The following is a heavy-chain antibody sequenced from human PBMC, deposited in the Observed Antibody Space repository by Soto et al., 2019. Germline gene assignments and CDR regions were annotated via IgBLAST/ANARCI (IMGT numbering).Heavy chain of an antibody. CDR1: GGSISDFY. D-gene: IGHD3-10*01. J-gene: IGHJ4*02. Sequence: SETLSLTCTVSGGSISDFYWSWIRQPPGKGLEWIGYIYYSGSTTYNPSFKSRVTISIDTSEKQFSLKLTSVTAADSAVYFCAGDYGSGSYRFDYWGQGALVTVSS. V-gene: IGHV4-59*01. CDR2: IYYSGST. CDR3: AGDYGSGSYRFDY.